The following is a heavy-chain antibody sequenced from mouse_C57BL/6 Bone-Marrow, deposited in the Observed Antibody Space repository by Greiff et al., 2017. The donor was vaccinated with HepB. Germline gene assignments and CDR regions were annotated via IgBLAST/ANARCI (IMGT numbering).Heavy chain of an antibody. CDR3: ARGDYYGSRRSYWYFDV. Sequence: QVQLQQPGAELVMPGASVKLSCKASGYTFTSYWMHWVKQRPGQGLEWIGEIDPSDSYTNYNQKFKGKSTLTVDKSSSTSYMQLSSLTSEDSAVYYCARGDYYGSRRSYWYFDVWGTGTTVTVSS. CDR2: IDPSDSYT. J-gene: IGHJ1*03. D-gene: IGHD1-1*01. CDR1: GYTFTSYW. V-gene: IGHV1-69*01.